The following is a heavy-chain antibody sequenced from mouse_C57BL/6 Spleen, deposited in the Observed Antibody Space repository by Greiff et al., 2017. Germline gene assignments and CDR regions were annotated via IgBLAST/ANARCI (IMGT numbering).Heavy chain of an antibody. J-gene: IGHJ2*01. D-gene: IGHD2-14*01. Sequence: QVQLQQPGAELVRPGSSVKLSCKASGYNFTSYWMHWVKQRPIQGLEWIGNIDPSDSETHYNQKFKDKATLTVDKSSSTAYMQLSSLTSEDSAVYYCARRYQYYFDYWGQGTTLTVSS. V-gene: IGHV1-52*01. CDR2: IDPSDSET. CDR3: ARRYQYYFDY. CDR1: GYNFTSYW.